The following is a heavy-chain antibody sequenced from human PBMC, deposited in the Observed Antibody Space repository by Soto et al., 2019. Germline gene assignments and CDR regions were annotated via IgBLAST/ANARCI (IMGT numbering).Heavy chain of an antibody. J-gene: IGHJ4*02. Sequence: ASVKVSCKASGGTFSSYAISWVRQAPGQGLEWMGGIIPIFGTANYAQKFQGRVTITADESTSPAYMGLSSLRAEDTAVYYCARDGFDYGDYAGHFDYWGQGTLVTVSS. CDR1: GGTFSSYA. D-gene: IGHD4-17*01. CDR2: IIPIFGTA. V-gene: IGHV1-69*13. CDR3: ARDGFDYGDYAGHFDY.